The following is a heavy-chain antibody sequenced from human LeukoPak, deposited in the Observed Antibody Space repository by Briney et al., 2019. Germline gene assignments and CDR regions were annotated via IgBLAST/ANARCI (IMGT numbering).Heavy chain of an antibody. CDR3: ARDLSTTFSNYFDP. Sequence: ASVKVSCKASGYTFTDYYIHWVRQAPGQGLEWMAWINPNSGGTSYAPKFQGRVTMTRDTSISTAYMELSSLRSDDTALYYCARDLSTTFSNYFDPWGQGTLVTVSS. CDR2: INPNSGGT. D-gene: IGHD5/OR15-5a*01. V-gene: IGHV1-2*02. J-gene: IGHJ5*02. CDR1: GYTFTDYY.